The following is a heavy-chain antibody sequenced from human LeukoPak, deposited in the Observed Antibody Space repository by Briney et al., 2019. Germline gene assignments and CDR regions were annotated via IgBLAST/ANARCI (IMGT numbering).Heavy chain of an antibody. J-gene: IGHJ4*02. V-gene: IGHV4-39*07. CDR2: IYYSGST. CDR1: GGSISSSSYY. Sequence: PSETLSLTCTVSGGSISSSSYYWGWIRQPPGKGLEWIGSIYYSGSTYYNPSLKSRVTISVDTSKNQFSLKLSSVTAADTAVYYCARERGESNWLRTRLDYWGQGTLVTVSS. D-gene: IGHD1-20*01. CDR3: ARERGESNWLRTRLDY.